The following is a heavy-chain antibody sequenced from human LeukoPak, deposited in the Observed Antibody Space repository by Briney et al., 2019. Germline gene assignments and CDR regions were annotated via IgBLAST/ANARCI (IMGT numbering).Heavy chain of an antibody. D-gene: IGHD3-22*01. CDR3: AKGDSSGYLSY. CDR1: GFTFSSYG. J-gene: IGHJ4*02. V-gene: IGHV3-30*02. CDR2: IWYGGSNK. Sequence: GGSLRLSCAASGFTFSSYGMHWVRQAPGKGLEWVAVIWYGGSNKYYADSVKGRFTISRDNSKNTLYLQMNSLRAEDTAVYYCAKGDSSGYLSYWGQGTLVTVSS.